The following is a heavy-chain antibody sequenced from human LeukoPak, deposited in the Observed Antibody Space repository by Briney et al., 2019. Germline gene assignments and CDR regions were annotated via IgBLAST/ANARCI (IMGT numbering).Heavy chain of an antibody. CDR3: ARGYYDSNAQLFDY. J-gene: IGHJ4*02. D-gene: IGHD3-22*01. V-gene: IGHV3-7*01. Sequence: GGSLRLSCVASGFTYSHNGMHWVRQAPGKGLEWVANIKHDASEKYFMESLKGRFTISRDNAKNSLYLQMNSLRAEDTAVYYCARGYYDSNAQLFDYWGQGTLVTVSS. CDR2: IKHDASEK. CDR1: GFTYSHNG.